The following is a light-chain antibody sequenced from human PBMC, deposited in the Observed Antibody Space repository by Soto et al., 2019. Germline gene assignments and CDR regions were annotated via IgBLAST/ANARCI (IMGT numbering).Light chain of an antibody. CDR2: EAL. V-gene: IGKV3-11*01. CDR3: QQYNNWPPWT. J-gene: IGKJ1*01. CDR1: RSISTY. Sequence: VLTQSPATLSLSPGERATLSCRASRSISTYLAWYQQKPGQAPRLLIYEALNRATGIPARFSGSGSGTDFTLTISSLEPEDFAVYYCQQYNNWPPWTFGQGTKVDIK.